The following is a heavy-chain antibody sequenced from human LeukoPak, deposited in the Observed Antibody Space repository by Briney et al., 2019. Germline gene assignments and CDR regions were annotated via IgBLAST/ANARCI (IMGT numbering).Heavy chain of an antibody. CDR1: GYTFTSYY. Sequence: ASVKVSCKASGYTFTSYYIHWVRQAPGQGLEWMGIINPSGGSTTYAQILQGRVTMTRDTSISTVYMELSRLRSDDTAVYYCARVGYYESSGYYEYWGQGTLVTVSS. J-gene: IGHJ4*02. V-gene: IGHV1-46*01. CDR3: ARVGYYESSGYYEY. D-gene: IGHD3-22*01. CDR2: INPSGGST.